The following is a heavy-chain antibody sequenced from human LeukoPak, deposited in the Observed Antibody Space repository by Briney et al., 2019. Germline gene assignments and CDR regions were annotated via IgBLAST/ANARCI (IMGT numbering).Heavy chain of an antibody. J-gene: IGHJ3*02. CDR1: GGTFSSYA. D-gene: IGHD2-2*01. CDR3: ARSDLYCSSTSCSAHAFDI. V-gene: IGHV1-69*06. Sequence: ASVKVSCKASGGTFSSYAISWVRQAPGQGLEWMGGIIPIFGTANYAQKFQDRVTITADKSTSTAYMELSSLRSEDTAVYYCARSDLYCSSTSCSAHAFDIWGQGTMVTVSS. CDR2: IIPIFGTA.